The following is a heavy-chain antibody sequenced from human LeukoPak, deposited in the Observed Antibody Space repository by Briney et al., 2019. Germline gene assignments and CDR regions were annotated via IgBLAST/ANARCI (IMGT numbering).Heavy chain of an antibody. J-gene: IGHJ4*02. CDR3: TTYRSGHY. D-gene: IGHD6-19*01. CDR2: ITTKANNYAT. CDR1: GFIFSGSD. V-gene: IGHV3-73*01. Sequence: PGGSLRLSCAASGFIFSGSDMHWVRQASGKGLEWVGRITTKANNYATAYAASVKGRFTISRDDSKNTAYLQMNSLKTEDTAVYYCTTYRSGHYWGQGTLVTVSS.